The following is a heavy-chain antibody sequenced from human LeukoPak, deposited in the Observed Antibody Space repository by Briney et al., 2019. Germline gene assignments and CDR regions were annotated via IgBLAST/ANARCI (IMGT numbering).Heavy chain of an antibody. J-gene: IGHJ4*02. CDR1: GYTFTNYD. Sequence: ASVKVSFKTSGYTFTNYDINWVRQATGPGLEWMGWMNPNSGNTGYAQKFQGRVTMTRNTSISTAYMELSSLRSEDTAVYYCARGQIHGWDYFDFWGQGTLVTVSS. D-gene: IGHD6-19*01. CDR3: ARGQIHGWDYFDF. V-gene: IGHV1-8*01. CDR2: MNPNSGNT.